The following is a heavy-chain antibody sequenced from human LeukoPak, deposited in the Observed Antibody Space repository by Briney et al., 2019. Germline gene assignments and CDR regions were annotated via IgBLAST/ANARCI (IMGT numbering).Heavy chain of an antibody. D-gene: IGHD3-10*01. CDR2: INRDGSSS. V-gene: IGHV3-74*01. J-gene: IGHJ4*02. CDR1: GFTFSNYW. Sequence: PGGSLRLSCAASGFTFSNYWMYWVRQAPGKGLMWVSRINRDGSSSSYADSVKGRFTVSRDNAENTLYLQMNSLRAEDMAVYYCARDGDGMVGGIIIGSYFDYWGQGTLVTVSS. CDR3: ARDGDGMVGGIIIGSYFDY.